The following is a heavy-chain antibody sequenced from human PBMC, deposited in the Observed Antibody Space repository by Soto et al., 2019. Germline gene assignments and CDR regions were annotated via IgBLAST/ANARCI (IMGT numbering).Heavy chain of an antibody. D-gene: IGHD3-10*01. Sequence: SGPTLVNPTQTLTLTCTFSGFSLGTTGMRVSWIRQPPGKALEWLARIDWDDDKFYSTSLKTRLTISKDTSKNQVVLRMTNRVPADTATYYCARTAGYYRGRQFDYWGQGTLVTVSS. V-gene: IGHV2-70*04. CDR1: GFSLGTTGMR. CDR3: ARTAGYYRGRQFDY. CDR2: IDWDDDK. J-gene: IGHJ4*02.